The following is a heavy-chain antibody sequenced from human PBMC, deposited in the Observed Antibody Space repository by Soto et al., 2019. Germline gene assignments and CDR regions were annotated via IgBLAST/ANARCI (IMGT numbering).Heavy chain of an antibody. V-gene: IGHV3-74*01. Sequence: HPVGSLRLSGAASGFTFTNYWMQWVRQAPGKGLVWVSRINSDGSSTSHADSVKGRFTISRDNAKNTLYLQMSSLRAEDTAVYYCARPQYLPDDVFDVWGRGTVVTVSS. D-gene: IGHD2-2*01. CDR2: INSDGSST. CDR3: ARPQYLPDDVFDV. CDR1: GFTFTNYW. J-gene: IGHJ3*01.